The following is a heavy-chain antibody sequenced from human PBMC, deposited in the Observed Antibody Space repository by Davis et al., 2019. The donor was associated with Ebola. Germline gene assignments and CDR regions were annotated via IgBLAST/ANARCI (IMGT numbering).Heavy chain of an antibody. CDR1: GFTFSRYA. V-gene: IGHV3-23*01. CDR2: ISGSGGST. CDR3: AKVVSYYSPDY. J-gene: IGHJ4*02. D-gene: IGHD1-26*01. Sequence: GESLKISCAVSGFTFSRYAMNWVRQAPGKGLEWVSAISGSGGSTYYADSVKGRFTISRDNSRNTLYLQMNSLRAEDTAVYYCAKVVSYYSPDYWGQGTLVTVSS.